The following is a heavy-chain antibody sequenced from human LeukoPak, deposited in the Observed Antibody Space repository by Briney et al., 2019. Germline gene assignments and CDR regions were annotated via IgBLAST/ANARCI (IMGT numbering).Heavy chain of an antibody. CDR3: GKHNWNYDS. CDR1: GFTFDDYS. J-gene: IGHJ5*01. Sequence: QPGGSLRLSCAASGFTFDDYSMHWVRQAPGKGLEWVSLIWWDGGTTYYADSVKGRFTISRDNSKNSLYLQMSSLRTEDTALYYCGKHNWNYDSWGQGTLVTVSS. D-gene: IGHD1-1*01. V-gene: IGHV3-43*01. CDR2: IWWDGGTT.